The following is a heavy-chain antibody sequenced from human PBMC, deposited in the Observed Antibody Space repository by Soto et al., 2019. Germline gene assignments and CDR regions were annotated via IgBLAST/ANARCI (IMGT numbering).Heavy chain of an antibody. CDR2: IFYSGST. CDR1: GGSISSSRDY. CDR3: ARIQNFYYYYMDV. Sequence: QLQLQESGPGLVKPSETLSLTCTVSGGSISSSRDYWGWIRQPPGKGLGWIGSIFYSGSTYYNPSLRSRVNISVDSSKNQFSLRLSSVTAADTAVYYCARIQNFYYYYMDVWGKGTTVTVSS. J-gene: IGHJ6*03. V-gene: IGHV4-39*01.